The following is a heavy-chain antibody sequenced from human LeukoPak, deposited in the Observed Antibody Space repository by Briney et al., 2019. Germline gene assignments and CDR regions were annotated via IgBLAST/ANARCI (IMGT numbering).Heavy chain of an antibody. CDR3: ARLTFGGVIGFDY. Sequence: PGGSLRLSCAASGFTFSSYSMNWVRQAPGKGLEWVSSISSSGSHMYYADSMKGRFTISRDNAKNSLYLQMNSLRAEDTAVYYCARLTFGGVIGFDYWGQGTLVTVSS. D-gene: IGHD3-16*02. CDR1: GFTFSSYS. CDR2: ISSSGSHM. V-gene: IGHV3-21*01. J-gene: IGHJ4*02.